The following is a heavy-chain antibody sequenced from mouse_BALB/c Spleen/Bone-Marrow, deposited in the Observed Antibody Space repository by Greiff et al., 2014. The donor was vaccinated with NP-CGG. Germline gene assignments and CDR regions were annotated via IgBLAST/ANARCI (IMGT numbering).Heavy chain of an antibody. J-gene: IGHJ4*01. CDR1: GFSLTSYG. Sequence: VQLQQSGPGLVAPSQSLSITCTVSGFSLTSYGVHWVRQPPGKVLEWLGVIWAGGSTNYNSALMSRLSISKDHSKSQVFLKMNSLQTDDTAMYYCARGSYYEGAMDYWGQGTSVTVSS. V-gene: IGHV2-9*02. CDR3: ARGSYYEGAMDY. CDR2: IWAGGST. D-gene: IGHD1-1*01.